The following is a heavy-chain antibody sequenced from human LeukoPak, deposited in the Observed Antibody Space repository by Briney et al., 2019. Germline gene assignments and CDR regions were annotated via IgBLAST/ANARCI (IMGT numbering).Heavy chain of an antibody. CDR1: GFTFSSYW. CDR3: ARSPTVRGTSYYYYYYYMDV. CDR2: IKQDGSEK. J-gene: IGHJ6*03. Sequence: PGGSLRLSCAASGFTFSSYWMSWVRQAPGKGLEWVANIKQDGSEKYYVDSVKGRFTISRDNAKNSLYLQMNSLRAEDTAVYYCARSPTVRGTSYYYYYYYMDVWGKGTTVTVSS. D-gene: IGHD3-10*01. V-gene: IGHV3-7*01.